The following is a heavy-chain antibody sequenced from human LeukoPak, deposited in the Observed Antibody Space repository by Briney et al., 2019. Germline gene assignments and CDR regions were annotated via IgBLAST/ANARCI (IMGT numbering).Heavy chain of an antibody. D-gene: IGHD6-13*01. V-gene: IGHV3-7*03. CDR2: IKQDGSEK. Sequence: VGSLRLSCAASGFTFSSYWMSWVRQAPGKGLEWVANIKQDGSEKYFVDSVKGRFTISRDNAKNSLYLRMNSLRAEDTAVYYCARPYSSSAKGTFDIWGQGTMVTVSS. CDR1: GFTFSSYW. CDR3: ARPYSSSAKGTFDI. J-gene: IGHJ3*02.